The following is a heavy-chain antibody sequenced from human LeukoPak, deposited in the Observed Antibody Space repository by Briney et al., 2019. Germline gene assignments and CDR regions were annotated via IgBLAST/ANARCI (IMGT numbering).Heavy chain of an antibody. CDR2: INWNGGST. CDR3: ARDWGWGSSSYSWRAYYYYYYYMDV. D-gene: IGHD6-6*01. J-gene: IGHJ6*03. Sequence: GGSLRLSCAASGFTFDDYGMSWVRQAPGKGLEWVSGINWNGGSTGYADSVKGRFTISRDNAKNSLYLQMNSLRAEDTAVYYCARDWGWGSSSYSWRAYYYYYYYMDVWGKGTTVTVSS. CDR1: GFTFDDYG. V-gene: IGHV3-20*04.